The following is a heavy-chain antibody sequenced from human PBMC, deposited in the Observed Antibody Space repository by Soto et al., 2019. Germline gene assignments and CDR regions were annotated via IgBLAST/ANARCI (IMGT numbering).Heavy chain of an antibody. V-gene: IGHV3-9*01. CDR3: AKDARGGISMVRGVLQVNDAFDI. D-gene: IGHD3-10*01. J-gene: IGHJ3*02. Sequence: EVQLVESGGGLVQPGRSLRLSCAASGFTFDNYAMHWVRQAPGKGLEWVSGISWNSGSIAYADSVKGRVTISRDNAKNSLYLQMNSLRAEDTALYYCAKDARGGISMVRGVLQVNDAFDIWGQGTMVTVSS. CDR2: ISWNSGSI. CDR1: GFTFDNYA.